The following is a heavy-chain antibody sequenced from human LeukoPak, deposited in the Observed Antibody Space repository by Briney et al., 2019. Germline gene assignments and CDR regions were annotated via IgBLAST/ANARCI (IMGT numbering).Heavy chain of an antibody. CDR1: GYTFTSYW. CDR2: IYPGDSDT. J-gene: IGHJ6*03. D-gene: IGHD3-9*01. Sequence: KVSCKASGYTFTSYWTGWVRQMPGKGLEWMGIIYPGDSDTRYSPSFQGQVTISADKSISTAYLQWISLKASDTAMYYCTRHPRYFDALTRRDYYYYMDVWGKGTTVTVSS. CDR3: TRHPRYFDALTRRDYYYYMDV. V-gene: IGHV5-51*01.